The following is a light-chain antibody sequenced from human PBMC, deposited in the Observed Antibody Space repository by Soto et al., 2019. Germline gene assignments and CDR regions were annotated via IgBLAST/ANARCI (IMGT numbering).Light chain of an antibody. J-gene: IGLJ3*02. V-gene: IGLV1-40*01. CDR1: SSNTGTNYD. CDR3: QSYDISLSGSWV. CDR2: GN. Sequence: QSVLTQPPSVSGAPGQRVTISCTGSSSNTGTNYDVHWYQQLPGTAPKLLVYGNNRPSGVPDRFSASKSGTSASLVITGLQAEDEADYYCQSYDISLSGSWVFGGGTKVTVL.